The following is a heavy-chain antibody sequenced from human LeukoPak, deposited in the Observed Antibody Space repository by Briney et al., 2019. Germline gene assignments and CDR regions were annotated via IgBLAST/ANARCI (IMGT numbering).Heavy chain of an antibody. Sequence: PSETLSLTCTVSASSISDSYWSWIRQSPGKGLEWAGQIHYSGGTIYNPSLRGRVTIPLDTSKTLLSLELSSVTATDTAVYYCARHGTGQKAFDIWGHGTTVTVSS. V-gene: IGHV4-59*08. CDR3: ARHGTGQKAFDI. CDR1: ASSISDSY. CDR2: IHYSGGT. J-gene: IGHJ3*02. D-gene: IGHD1-14*01.